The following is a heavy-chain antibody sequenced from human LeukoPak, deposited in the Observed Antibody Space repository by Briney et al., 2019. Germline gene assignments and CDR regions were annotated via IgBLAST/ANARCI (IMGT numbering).Heavy chain of an antibody. CDR3: ARTPGYCSSTSCKYYCMDV. CDR1: GGSISSGGYY. J-gene: IGHJ6*03. V-gene: IGHV4-31*03. Sequence: SETLSLTCTVSGGSISSGGYYWSWIRQHPGKGLEWIGYIYYSGSNYYNPSLKSRVTISVDTSKNQFSLKLSSVTAADTAVYYCARTPGYCSSTSCKYYCMDVWGKGTTVTVSS. D-gene: IGHD2-2*01. CDR2: IYYSGSN.